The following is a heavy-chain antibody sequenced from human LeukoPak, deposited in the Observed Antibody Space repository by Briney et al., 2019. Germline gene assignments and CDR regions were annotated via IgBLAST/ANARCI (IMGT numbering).Heavy chain of an antibody. D-gene: IGHD2-8*02. CDR1: GFTCSSYE. J-gene: IGHJ5*02. V-gene: IGHV3-48*03. CDR2: ISSSGTPI. Sequence: PGGLPLICCAAGGFTCSSYEMKWGRPAPGKGVESVSYISSSGTPISYAHSVKARFTLSSHNAKNSLYLQMNSLRAEDTAVYYCARGSGYCLDPWGQGTLVTVSS. CDR3: ARGSGYCLDP.